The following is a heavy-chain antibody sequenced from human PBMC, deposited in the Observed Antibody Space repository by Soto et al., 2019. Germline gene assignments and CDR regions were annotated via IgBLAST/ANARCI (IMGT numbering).Heavy chain of an antibody. CDR1: GYTFTSYA. V-gene: IGHV1-3*01. J-gene: IGHJ6*02. CDR2: INAGNGNT. D-gene: IGHD3-10*01. CDR3: ASSYYGSGNPKDYYYGMDV. Sequence: ASLKVSCKSAGYTFTSYAMHCVRHTPGQRLEWMGWINAGNGNTKYSQKFQGRVTITRDTSASTAYMELSSLRSEDTAVYYCASSYYGSGNPKDYYYGMDVWGQGTTVTVSS.